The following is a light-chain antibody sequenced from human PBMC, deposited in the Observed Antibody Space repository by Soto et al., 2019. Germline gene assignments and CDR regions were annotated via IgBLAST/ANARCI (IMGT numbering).Light chain of an antibody. Sequence: DIQMTQSPSSLSASVGDRVTITCQASQDISNYLNWYQQKPGKAPKLLIYDASNLETGVPSRFSGSGSGTDFSVTISSLQTEDIATYYGQQYDNRSLNFGGGTKVESK. CDR1: QDISNY. CDR3: QQYDNRSLN. V-gene: IGKV1-33*01. CDR2: DAS. J-gene: IGKJ4*01.